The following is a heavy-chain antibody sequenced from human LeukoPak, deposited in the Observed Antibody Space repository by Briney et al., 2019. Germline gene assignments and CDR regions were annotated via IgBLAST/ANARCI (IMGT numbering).Heavy chain of an antibody. V-gene: IGHV4-34*01. D-gene: IGHD3-22*01. Sequence: SETLSLTCAVYGGSFSGYYWRWIRQPPGKGLEWIREINHSGSTNYNPSLKSRVTISVDTSKNQFSLKLSSVTAADTAVYYCARGSWYYYDSSGYPTFDYWGQGTLVTVSS. CDR2: INHSGST. CDR3: ARGSWYYYDSSGYPTFDY. J-gene: IGHJ4*02. CDR1: GGSFSGYY.